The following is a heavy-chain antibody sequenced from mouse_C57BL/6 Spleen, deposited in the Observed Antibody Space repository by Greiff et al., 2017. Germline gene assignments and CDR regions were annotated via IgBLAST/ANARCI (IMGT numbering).Heavy chain of an antibody. J-gene: IGHJ3*01. D-gene: IGHD1-1*01. CDR3: AILLRYHAY. CDR2: ISSGISTI. Sequence: EVHLVASGGGLVKPGGSLKLSCAASGFTFSDYGMNWVRQAPEKWLEWVSNISSGISTIYYAVSVTGRFTILRDNAKNTLFLQMTNLRSEDTAMYYCAILLRYHAYGDQGTLVTVSA. CDR1: GFTFSDYG. V-gene: IGHV5-17*01.